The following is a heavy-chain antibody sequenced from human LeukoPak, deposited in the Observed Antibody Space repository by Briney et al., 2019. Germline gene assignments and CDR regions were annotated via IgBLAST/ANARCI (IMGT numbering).Heavy chain of an antibody. CDR2: IIPILGTT. D-gene: IGHD3-22*01. CDR3: AREHNTMIVVDGLYYFDY. Sequence: GASVKVSCKASGGTFSSYAISWVRQAPGQGLEWMGGIIPILGTTNYAQKFQGRVTITADESTSTAYMELSSLRSEDTAVYYCAREHNTMIVVDGLYYFDYWGQGTLVTVSS. J-gene: IGHJ4*02. V-gene: IGHV1-69*13. CDR1: GGTFSSYA.